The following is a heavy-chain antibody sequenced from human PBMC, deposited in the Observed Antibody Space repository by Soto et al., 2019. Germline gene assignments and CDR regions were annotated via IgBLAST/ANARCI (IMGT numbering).Heavy chain of an antibody. CDR2: ISGSGGST. V-gene: IGHV3-23*01. J-gene: IGHJ4*02. CDR1: GFTFSSYA. D-gene: IGHD2-2*02. Sequence: PGGSLRLSCAASGFTFSSYAMSWVRQAPGEGLEWVSAISGSGGSTYYADSVKGRFTISRDNSKNTLYLQMNSLRAEDTAVYYCAKALAWYQEPAAIPFWGQGTLVTVSS. CDR3: AKALAWYQEPAAIPF.